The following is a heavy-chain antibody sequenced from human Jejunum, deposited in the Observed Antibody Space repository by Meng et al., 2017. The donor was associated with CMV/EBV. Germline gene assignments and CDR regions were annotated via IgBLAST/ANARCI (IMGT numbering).Heavy chain of an antibody. CDR1: GGSLSSRNW. CDR3: VRGPGESTGEGFDY. J-gene: IGHJ4*02. V-gene: IGHV4-4*02. Sequence: QVQLRESCPGLVKPSGTRSLTCAVSGGSLSSRNWWSWVRQPPGKGLEWIGEIYHSGSTNYNPSLKSRVTISVDESKNQFSLRLSSVTAADTAVYYCVRGPGESTGEGFDYWSQGTLVTVSS. CDR2: IYHSGST. D-gene: IGHD3-10*01.